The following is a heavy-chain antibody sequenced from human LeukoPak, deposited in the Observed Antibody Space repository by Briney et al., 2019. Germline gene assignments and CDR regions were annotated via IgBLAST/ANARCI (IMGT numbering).Heavy chain of an antibody. CDR1: GFTFSSYA. Sequence: PGGSLRLSCAASGFTFSSYAMSWVRQAPGKGLEWVSAISGSGGSTYCADSVKGRFTISRDNSKNTLYLQMNSLRAEDTAVYYCARAGVTYDSSGYYSWGQGTMVTVSS. CDR3: ARAGVTYDSSGYYS. CDR2: ISGSGGST. J-gene: IGHJ3*01. V-gene: IGHV3-23*01. D-gene: IGHD3-22*01.